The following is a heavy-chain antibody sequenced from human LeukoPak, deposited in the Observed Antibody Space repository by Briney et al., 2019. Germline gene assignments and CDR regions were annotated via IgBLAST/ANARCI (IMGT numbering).Heavy chain of an antibody. Sequence: SETLSLTCAVYGGSFRGYYWSWIRQPPGKGLEWIGEINHSGSTNYNPSLKSRVTISVDTSKNQFSLKLSSVTAADTAVYYCARGSSDGDYYWFDPWGQGTLVTASS. D-gene: IGHD4-17*01. CDR2: INHSGST. J-gene: IGHJ5*02. CDR3: ARGSSDGDYYWFDP. V-gene: IGHV4-34*01. CDR1: GGSFRGYY.